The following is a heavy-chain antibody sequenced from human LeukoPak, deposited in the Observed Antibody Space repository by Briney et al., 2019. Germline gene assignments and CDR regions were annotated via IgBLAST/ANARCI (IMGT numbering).Heavy chain of an antibody. J-gene: IGHJ5*02. D-gene: IGHD3-10*01. CDR3: ARPLGAAYGSGSYYNWWFDP. V-gene: IGHV5-51*01. CDR1: GYSFTIYW. CDR2: IYPGDSDT. Sequence: PGESLKISCKGSGYSFTIYWIGWVRQMPGKGLEWMGMIYPGDSDTTYSPSFQGQVTISADKSINTAYLQWSSLKTSDSAMYYCARPLGAAYGSGSYYNWWFDPWGQGTLVTVSS.